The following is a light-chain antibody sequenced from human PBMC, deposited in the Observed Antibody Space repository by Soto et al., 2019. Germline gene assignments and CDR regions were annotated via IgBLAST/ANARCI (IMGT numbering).Light chain of an antibody. V-gene: IGKV3-20*01. J-gene: IGKJ5*01. CDR3: QQYARSPIT. CDR2: GAS. Sequence: LTRSRGTLSLSPWGGSTLSGGARQGVSRRLAWYQQRPGQSPRRLISGASMRASGVPVRFIGSGSGTDFTLNITRLEPEDFAVYYCQQYARSPITFGLGTRLEIK. CDR1: QGVSRR.